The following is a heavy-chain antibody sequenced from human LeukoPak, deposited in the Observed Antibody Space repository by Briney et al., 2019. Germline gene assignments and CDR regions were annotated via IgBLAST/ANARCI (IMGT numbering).Heavy chain of an antibody. V-gene: IGHV4-39*07. CDR3: V. CDR2: VYYSGST. Sequence: SETLSLTCAVYGGSFSSYSWGWIRQPPGKGLEWIGSVYYSGSTYYNPSLKSRVTISVDTSKNQFSLNRISVTAADTAYYMDVWGKRTTVTGSS. CDR1: GGSFSSYS. J-gene: IGHJ6*03.